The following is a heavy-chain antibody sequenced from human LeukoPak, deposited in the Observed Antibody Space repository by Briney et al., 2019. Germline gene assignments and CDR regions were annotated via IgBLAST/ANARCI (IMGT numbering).Heavy chain of an antibody. J-gene: IGHJ4*02. CDR3: ARDHNWNPLVY. D-gene: IGHD1-20*01. CDR2: IIPILGIA. V-gene: IGHV1-69*04. CDR1: GGTFSSYT. Sequence: SAKVSCKASGGTFSSYTISWVRQAPGQGLEWMGRIIPILGIANYAQKFQGRVTITADKSTSTAYMELRGLRSDDTAVYYCARDHNWNPLVYWGQGTLVTVSS.